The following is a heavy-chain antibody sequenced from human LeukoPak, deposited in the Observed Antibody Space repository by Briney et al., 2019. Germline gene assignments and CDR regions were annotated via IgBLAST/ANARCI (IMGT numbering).Heavy chain of an antibody. V-gene: IGHV3-21*01. J-gene: IGHJ5*02. Sequence: GGSLRLSCAASGFTFSGYTMAWVRQAPGKGLEWVSSISSSSSYIYYADSVKGRFTISRDNAKNSLYLQMNSLRAEDTAVYYCARGGGEDNWFDPWGQGTLVTVSS. CDR1: GFTFSGYT. CDR3: ARGGGEDNWFDP. CDR2: ISSSSSYI. D-gene: IGHD2-21*01.